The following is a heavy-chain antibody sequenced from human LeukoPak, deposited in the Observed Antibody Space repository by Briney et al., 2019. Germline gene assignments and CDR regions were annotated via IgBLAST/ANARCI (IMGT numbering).Heavy chain of an antibody. CDR1: GFTFSSYS. CDR2: ITSGSNII. D-gene: IGHD6-19*01. J-gene: IGHJ4*02. Sequence: GGSLRLSCEASGFTFSSYSMNWVRQAPGKGLEWVSYITSGSNIIYYADSVKGRFTISRDNAKNSLYLQMNSLRAEDTAVYYCVKSLAVPGSPDFWGQGTLVTVSS. CDR3: VKSLAVPGSPDF. V-gene: IGHV3-48*01.